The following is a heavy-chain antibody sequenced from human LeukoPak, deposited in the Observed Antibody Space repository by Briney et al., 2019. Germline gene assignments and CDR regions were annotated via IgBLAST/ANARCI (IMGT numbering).Heavy chain of an antibody. V-gene: IGHV3-21*01. D-gene: IGHD3-10*02. CDR1: GFTFSSYS. CDR2: ISGSSSYI. CDR3: AELGITMIGGV. Sequence: PGGSLRLSCAASGFTFSSYSMNWVRQAPGKVLEWVSFISGSSSYIYYADSVKGRFTISRDNAKNSLYLQVNSLRAEDTAVYYCAELGITMIGGVWGKGTTVTISS. J-gene: IGHJ6*04.